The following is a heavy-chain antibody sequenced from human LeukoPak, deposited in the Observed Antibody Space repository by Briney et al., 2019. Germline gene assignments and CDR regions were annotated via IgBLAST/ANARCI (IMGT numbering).Heavy chain of an antibody. J-gene: IGHJ4*02. V-gene: IGHV3-21*01. Sequence: PGGSLRLSCAASGFTFSSYSMNWVRQAPGKGLEWVSSISSSSSYIYYADSVKGRFTISRDNAKNSLYLQMNSLRAEDTAVYYCAREVGSTMIVVVTYYFDYWGRGTLVTVSS. D-gene: IGHD3-22*01. CDR3: AREVGSTMIVVVTYYFDY. CDR2: ISSSSSYI. CDR1: GFTFSSYS.